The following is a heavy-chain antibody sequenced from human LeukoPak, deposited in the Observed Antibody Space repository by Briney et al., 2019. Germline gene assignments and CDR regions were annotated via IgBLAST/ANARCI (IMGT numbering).Heavy chain of an antibody. Sequence: GGSLRLSCAASGFTFSSYDMHWVRQATGRGLEWVSSVAGASDTYYADSVKGRFTISRENGKNSLYLQMNSLTAGDTAVYYCARGGIRGVTWNWLDPWGQGTLVTVSS. V-gene: IGHV3-13*01. CDR2: VAGASDT. D-gene: IGHD3-10*01. CDR3: ARGGIRGVTWNWLDP. CDR1: GFTFSSYD. J-gene: IGHJ5*02.